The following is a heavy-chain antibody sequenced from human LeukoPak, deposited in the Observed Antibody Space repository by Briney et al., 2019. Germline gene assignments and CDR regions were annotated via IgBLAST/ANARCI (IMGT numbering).Heavy chain of an antibody. J-gene: IGHJ4*02. CDR1: GGSISSGDYY. CDR3: ARRHDKGDFDY. D-gene: IGHD3-9*01. Sequence: NPSETLSLTCTVSGGSISSGDYYWSWIRQPPGKGLEWIGYIYYSGSTYYNPSLKSRVTISVDTSKNQFSLKLGSVTAADTAVYYCARRHDKGDFDYWGQGTLVTVSS. V-gene: IGHV4-30-4*01. CDR2: IYYSGST.